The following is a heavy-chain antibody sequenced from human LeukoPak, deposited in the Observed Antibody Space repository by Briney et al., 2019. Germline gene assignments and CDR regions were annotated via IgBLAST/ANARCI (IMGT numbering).Heavy chain of an antibody. CDR2: IKSKTDGGTT. Sequence: GGSLRLSCAASGFTFSNAWMSWVRQAPGKGLEWVGRIKSKTDGGTTDYAAPVKGRFTISRDDSKNTLYLQMNSLKTEDTAVYYCTTGNGWNYVSRPSDYWGQGTLVTVSS. V-gene: IGHV3-15*01. J-gene: IGHJ4*02. CDR3: TTGNGWNYVSRPSDY. D-gene: IGHD1-7*01. CDR1: GFTFSNAW.